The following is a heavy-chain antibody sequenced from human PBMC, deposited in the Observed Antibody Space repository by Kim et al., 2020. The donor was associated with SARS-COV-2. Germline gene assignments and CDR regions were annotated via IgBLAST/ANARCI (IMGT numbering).Heavy chain of an antibody. Sequence: GGSLRLSCAASGFTVSSNYMSWVRQAPGKGLEWVSVIYSGGSTYYADSVKGRFTISRDNSKNTLYLQMNSLRAEDTAVYYCARETPPWGSSWYGPVDYWGQGTLVTVSS. D-gene: IGHD6-13*01. CDR2: IYSGGST. CDR1: GFTVSSNY. V-gene: IGHV3-53*01. CDR3: ARETPPWGSSWYGPVDY. J-gene: IGHJ4*02.